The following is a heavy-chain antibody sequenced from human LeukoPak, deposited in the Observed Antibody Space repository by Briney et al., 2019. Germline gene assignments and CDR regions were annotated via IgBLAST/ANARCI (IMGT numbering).Heavy chain of an antibody. CDR2: IYYSGST. V-gene: IGHV4-30-4*08. CDR1: GGSISSGDYY. CDR3: AREVIVGANGYYYYMDV. Sequence: SQTLSLTCTVSGGSISSGDYYWSWIRQPPGKGLEWIGYIYYSGSTYYNPSLKSRVTISVDTSKNQFSLKLSSVTAADTAVYYCAREVIVGANGYYYYMDVWGKGTTVTVSS. J-gene: IGHJ6*03. D-gene: IGHD1-26*01.